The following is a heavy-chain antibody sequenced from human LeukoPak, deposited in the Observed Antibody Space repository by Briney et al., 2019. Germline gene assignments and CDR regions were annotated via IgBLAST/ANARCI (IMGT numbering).Heavy chain of an antibody. D-gene: IGHD3-22*01. J-gene: IGHJ4*02. CDR1: GGTFSTYA. CDR2: IIPIFGTA. Sequence: SVKVSCKAPGGTFSTYAISWVRQAPGQGLEWMGGIIPIFGTANYAQKFQGRVTITTDESTSTAYMELSSLRSEDTAVYYCARVRHDSSGYYYFDYWGQGTLVTVSS. CDR3: ARVRHDSSGYYYFDY. V-gene: IGHV1-69*05.